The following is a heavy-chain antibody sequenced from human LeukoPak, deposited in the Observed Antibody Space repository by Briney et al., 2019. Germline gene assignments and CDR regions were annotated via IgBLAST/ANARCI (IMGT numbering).Heavy chain of an antibody. V-gene: IGHV4-4*07. CDR3: AREGSSSWYPYYYYGMVV. Sequence: SETLSLTCTVSGGSISSYYWSWIRQPAGKGLEWIGRIYTSGSTNYNPSLKSRVTMSVDTSKNQFSLKLSSVTAADTAVYYCAREGSSSWYPYYYYGMVVWGQGTTVTVSS. CDR2: IYTSGST. CDR1: GGSISSYY. D-gene: IGHD6-13*01. J-gene: IGHJ6*02.